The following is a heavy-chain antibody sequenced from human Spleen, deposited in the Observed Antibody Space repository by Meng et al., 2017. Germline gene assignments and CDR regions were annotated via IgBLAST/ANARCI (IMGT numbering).Heavy chain of an antibody. J-gene: IGHJ5*02. D-gene: IGHD6-13*01. Sequence: QVQLVQAGAEVKKPGASGKLSCTASGYSFTAYAIHWVRQAPGQRLEWLGWINIDNGNTQNSQKFQGRVTITRDTSASSAYMEVSSLRSEDTAVYYCARGLAAAAAGWFDPWGQGTLVTVSS. CDR2: INIDNGNT. CDR3: ARGLAAAAAGWFDP. CDR1: GYSFTAYA. V-gene: IGHV1-3*04.